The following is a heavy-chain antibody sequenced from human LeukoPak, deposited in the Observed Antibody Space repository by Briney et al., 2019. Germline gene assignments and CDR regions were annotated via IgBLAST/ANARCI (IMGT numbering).Heavy chain of an antibody. Sequence: ASVKVSCKASGYTFTSCDINWVRQATGQGLEWMGWMNPNSGNTGYAQKFQGRVTMTRNTSISTAYMELSSLRSEDTAVYYCARGVGTSSSPYYYYYYMDVWGKGTTVTVSS. CDR1: GYTFTSCD. CDR2: MNPNSGNT. D-gene: IGHD6-6*01. CDR3: ARGVGTSSSPYYYYYYMDV. V-gene: IGHV1-8*01. J-gene: IGHJ6*03.